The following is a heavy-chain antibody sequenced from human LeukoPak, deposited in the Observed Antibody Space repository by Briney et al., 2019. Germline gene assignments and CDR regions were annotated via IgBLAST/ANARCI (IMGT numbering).Heavy chain of an antibody. Sequence: GGSLRLSCAASGFTFSSYSMNWVRQAPGKGLEWVSSINNVRSHIYYADSVRGRFTISRDNANNVLYLQMNSLRAEDTAVYYCARAGVGYCSGTSCYDCWGQGTLVTVSS. CDR1: GFTFSSYS. CDR3: ARAGVGYCSGTSCYDC. D-gene: IGHD2-2*01. V-gene: IGHV3-21*04. CDR2: INNVRSHI. J-gene: IGHJ4*02.